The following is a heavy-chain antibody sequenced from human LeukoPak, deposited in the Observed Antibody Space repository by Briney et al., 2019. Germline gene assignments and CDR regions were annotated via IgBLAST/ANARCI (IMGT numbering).Heavy chain of an antibody. CDR2: ISSSSSYI. D-gene: IGHD6-13*01. Sequence: GGSLRLSCAASGFTFSSYSMNWVRQAPGKGLEWVSSISSSSSYIYYVDSVKGRFTISRDNAKNSLYLQMNSLRAEDTAVYYCARGHSSSWSDYWGQGTLVTVSS. V-gene: IGHV3-21*01. J-gene: IGHJ4*02. CDR3: ARGHSSSWSDY. CDR1: GFTFSSYS.